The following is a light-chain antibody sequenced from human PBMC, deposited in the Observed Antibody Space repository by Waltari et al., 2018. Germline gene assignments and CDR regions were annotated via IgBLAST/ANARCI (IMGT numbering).Light chain of an antibody. J-gene: IGKJ4*01. CDR2: GAS. CDR3: QQYNNWPLT. V-gene: IGKV3-15*01. CDR1: QLVSSN. Sequence: EIVMTQSPATVSVSPWERVTLSCRAGQLVSSNLAWFQHKPGQTPRLLIYGASSRATGVPARFSGSGSGTDFTLTISSLQSEDFAVYYCQQYNNWPLTFGGGTKVEIK.